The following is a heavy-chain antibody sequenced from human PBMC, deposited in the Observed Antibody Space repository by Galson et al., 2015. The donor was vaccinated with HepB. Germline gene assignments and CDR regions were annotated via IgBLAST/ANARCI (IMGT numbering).Heavy chain of an antibody. CDR1: GHTFTKYG. CDR2: ISGYNSKA. Sequence: SVKVSCKAFGHTFTKYGISWVRQAPGQGLEWMGWISGYNSKADYAQKFQGRATITTDPSTSTAYLELRSLRYDDTAVYYCAREGYDFWSGYYGYWGQGTLVTVSS. D-gene: IGHD3-3*01. CDR3: AREGYDFWSGYYGY. J-gene: IGHJ4*02. V-gene: IGHV1-18*01.